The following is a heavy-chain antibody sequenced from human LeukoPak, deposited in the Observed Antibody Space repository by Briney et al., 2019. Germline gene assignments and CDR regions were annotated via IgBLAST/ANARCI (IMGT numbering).Heavy chain of an antibody. D-gene: IGHD2-15*01. J-gene: IGHJ3*01. V-gene: IGHV3-33*01. Sequence: GGSLRLSCAASGFTFNTFDMHWVRQAPGKGLEWVAVIWYDGSNKYYADSVKGRFTISRDNSKNTPYLQMNSLRAEDTAVYYCARQSSATIVSAFAFWGQGTMVTASS. CDR1: GFTFNTFD. CDR2: IWYDGSNK. CDR3: ARQSSATIVSAFAF.